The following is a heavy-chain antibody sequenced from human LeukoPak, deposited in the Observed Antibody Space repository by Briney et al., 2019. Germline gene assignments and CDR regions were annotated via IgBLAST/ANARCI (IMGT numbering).Heavy chain of an antibody. Sequence: GGSLRLSCAASGSTFDDYGMSWVRQAPGKGLEWVSGINWNGGSTGYADSVKGRFTISRDNTKNSLYLQMNSLRAEDTALYYCARDQGPGITTPFDYWGQGTLVTVSS. CDR3: ARDQGPGITTPFDY. V-gene: IGHV3-20*04. CDR2: INWNGGST. CDR1: GSTFDDYG. D-gene: IGHD3-10*01. J-gene: IGHJ4*02.